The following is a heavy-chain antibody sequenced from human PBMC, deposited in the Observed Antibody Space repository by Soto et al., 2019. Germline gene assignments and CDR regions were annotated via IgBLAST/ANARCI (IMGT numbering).Heavy chain of an antibody. J-gene: IGHJ4*01. CDR3: ATSGYNYGPFDY. CDR1: GDTFKNYA. Sequence: QVQLVQSGAEVRKPGSSVKVSCRASGDTFKNYAISWVRQAPGQALEWMGGIIPIFGKPDYAQTFHGRVTINGDESTYTAHMELRGLRSDDTALYYCATSGYNYGPFDYWGRGLLVTVSS. V-gene: IGHV1-69*01. D-gene: IGHD2-15*01. CDR2: IIPIFGKP.